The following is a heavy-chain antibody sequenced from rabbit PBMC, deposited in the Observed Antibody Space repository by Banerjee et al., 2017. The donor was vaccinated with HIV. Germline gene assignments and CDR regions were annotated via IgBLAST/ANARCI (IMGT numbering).Heavy chain of an antibody. V-gene: IGHV1S45*01. CDR2: IYTSSAGT. CDR1: GFTLSSSYW. D-gene: IGHD2-1*01. J-gene: IGHJ4*01. CDR3: ARTRDNDCFSGYNL. Sequence: QEQLEESGGDLVKPGASLTLTCTASGFTLSSSYWICWVRQAPGKGLEWIGCIYTSSAGTWYASWAKGRFTISKTSSTTVTLQMTSLTAADTATYFCARTRDNDCFSGYNLWGQGTLVTVS.